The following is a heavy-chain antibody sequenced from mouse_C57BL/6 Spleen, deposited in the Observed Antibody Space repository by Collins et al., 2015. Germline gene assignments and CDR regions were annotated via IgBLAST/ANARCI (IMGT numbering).Heavy chain of an antibody. Sequence: QVQLVETGGGLVRPGNSLKLSCVTSGFTFSNYRMHWLRQFPGKRLEWIAIITVKSDNYRTNYAESVKGRFAISRDDSKNSVYLEMNRLREEDTATYFCSRTRGLRWYFDVWGTGTTVTVSS. CDR1: GFTFSNYR. D-gene: IGHD2-4*01. V-gene: IGHV13-2*01. CDR2: ITVKSDNYRT. J-gene: IGHJ1*03. CDR3: SRTRGLRWYFDV.